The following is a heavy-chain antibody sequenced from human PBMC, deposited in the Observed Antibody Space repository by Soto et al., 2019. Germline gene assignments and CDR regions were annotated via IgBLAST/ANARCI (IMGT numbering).Heavy chain of an antibody. J-gene: IGHJ6*02. CDR1: GFTLGSFA. D-gene: IGHD6-25*01. CDR3: GRDGSGRGYNYYGMDV. V-gene: IGHV3-30-3*01. CDR2: ISFDGTEK. Sequence: GGSLRLSCAASGFTLGSFAMHWVRQAPGKGLEWVAVISFDGTEKYIADSVKGRFTISRDNPNNTQYLHMNSLRGEDTALYYCGRDGSGRGYNYYGMDVWGQGSTVTVSS.